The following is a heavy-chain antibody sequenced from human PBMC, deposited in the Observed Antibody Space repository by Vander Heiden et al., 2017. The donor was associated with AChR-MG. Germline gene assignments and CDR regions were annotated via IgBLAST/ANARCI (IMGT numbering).Heavy chain of an antibody. CDR3: ASGGYCSSTTCYGGMDV. CDR2: SSGSGGSS. D-gene: IGHD2-2*01. J-gene: IGHJ6*02. V-gene: IGHV3-23*01. Sequence: EVQLLESGGGLVQPGGSLRLSCAASGFPFSSYALSWVRPTPGKGLEWLSASSGSGGSSNYADSVKGRFTISRDNSKNTLYLQMNSLRVEDTAVYYCASGGYCSSTTCYGGMDVWGQGTTVTVSS. CDR1: GFPFSSYA.